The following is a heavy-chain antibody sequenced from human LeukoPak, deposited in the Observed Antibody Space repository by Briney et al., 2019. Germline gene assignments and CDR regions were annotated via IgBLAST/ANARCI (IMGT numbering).Heavy chain of an antibody. Sequence: GASVKVSCKASGHTFTRHYMHWVRQAPGQGLEWMGIINPNGDSTTSAQKFQGRVTMTRDMSTSTDYMELSSLTSEDTAVYFCARDTSGWADHIPYWYFDLWGRGTLVTVSS. D-gene: IGHD6-19*01. CDR3: ARDTSGWADHIPYWYFDL. V-gene: IGHV1-46*01. CDR1: GHTFTRHY. CDR2: INPNGDST. J-gene: IGHJ2*01.